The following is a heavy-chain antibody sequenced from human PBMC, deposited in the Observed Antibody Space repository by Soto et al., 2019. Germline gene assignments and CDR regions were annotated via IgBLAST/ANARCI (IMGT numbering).Heavy chain of an antibody. D-gene: IGHD4-17*01. Sequence: SETLSLTCTVSGGSISSSSYYWGWIRQPPGKGLEWIGSIYYSGSTYYNPSLKSRVTISVDTSKNQFSLKLSSVTAADTAVYYCARRYGDYPFDYWGQGTLVNVSS. V-gene: IGHV4-39*01. J-gene: IGHJ4*02. CDR1: GGSISSSSYY. CDR3: ARRYGDYPFDY. CDR2: IYYSGST.